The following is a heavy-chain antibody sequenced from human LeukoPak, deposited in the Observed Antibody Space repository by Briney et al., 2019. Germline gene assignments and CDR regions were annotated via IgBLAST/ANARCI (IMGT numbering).Heavy chain of an antibody. CDR1: AFTFSTYS. CDR3: ARDATPTQLWFRGSFDY. J-gene: IGHJ4*02. CDR2: ISSSSTYI. V-gene: IGHV3-21*01. D-gene: IGHD5-18*01. Sequence: GGSLRLSCAASAFTFSTYSMNWVRQAPGKGLEWVSSISSSSTYIYYADSVKGRFTISRDNARNSLYLQMNSLRAEDTAMYYCARDATPTQLWFRGSFDYWGLGALVTVAS.